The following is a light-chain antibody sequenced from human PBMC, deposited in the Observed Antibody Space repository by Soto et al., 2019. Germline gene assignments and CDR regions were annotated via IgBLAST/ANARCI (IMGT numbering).Light chain of an antibody. J-gene: IGKJ2*01. CDR1: QSITNNF. CDR2: DAS. V-gene: IGKV3D-20*02. Sequence: EIVLTQSPGTLSLSPGERATLSCRASQSITNNFLAWYQQKPGQAPRLLIYDASNRATGIPARFSGSGSGTDFTLTISSLEPEDFAVYHCQQRSNWPYTFGQGTKVDIK. CDR3: QQRSNWPYT.